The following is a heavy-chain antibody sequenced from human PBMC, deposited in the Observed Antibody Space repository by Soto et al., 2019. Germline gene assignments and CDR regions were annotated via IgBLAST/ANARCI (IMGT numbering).Heavy chain of an antibody. J-gene: IGHJ4*02. CDR3: ATISDRGIAAALDS. CDR2: ISGSGGTT. D-gene: IGHD6-13*01. CDR1: GFTFGNYG. Sequence: LRLSCETSGFTFGNYGMGWVRQAPGKGLYWVSGISGSGGTTYYAESVKGRFSISRDNSKNTLYLHLNNLRVEDTAIYYCATISDRGIAAALDSWGQGTLVTVSS. V-gene: IGHV3-23*01.